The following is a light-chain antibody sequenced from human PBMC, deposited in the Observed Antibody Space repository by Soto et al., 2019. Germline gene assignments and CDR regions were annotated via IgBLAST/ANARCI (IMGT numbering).Light chain of an antibody. CDR2: AAS. CDR1: QVISTF. CDR3: HQLNSYPLI. V-gene: IGKV1-9*01. J-gene: IGKJ4*01. Sequence: DMQLTQSPSFLSASVGDGVTITCRASQVISTFLAWYQQKPVKAPKLLIYAASTLQRGFPSRFIDIESGTKFTLTISSPQPEDSATYYCHQLNSYPLIFGGGTKVEIK.